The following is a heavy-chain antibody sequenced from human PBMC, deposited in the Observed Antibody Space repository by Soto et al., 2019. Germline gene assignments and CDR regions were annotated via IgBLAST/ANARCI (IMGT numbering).Heavy chain of an antibody. D-gene: IGHD3-3*01. V-gene: IGHV3-30*18. CDR2: ISYDGSNK. Sequence: QAPGKGLEWVAVISYDGSNKNYADSVKGRFTISRDNSKNTQYLQMNSLRAEDTAVYYCAKEVWSGPMDVWGQGTTVTVSS. J-gene: IGHJ6*02. CDR3: AKEVWSGPMDV.